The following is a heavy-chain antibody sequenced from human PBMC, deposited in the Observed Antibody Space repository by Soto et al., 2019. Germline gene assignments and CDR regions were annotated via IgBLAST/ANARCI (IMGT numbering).Heavy chain of an antibody. V-gene: IGHV3-15*01. CDR1: GFTFSNAW. J-gene: IGHJ4*02. Sequence: PGGSLRLSCAASGFTFSNAWMSWVRQAPGKGLEWVGRIKSKTDGGTTDYAAPVKGRFTISRDDSKNTLYLQMNSLKTEDTAVYYCTTREVWGPQTFDYWGQGTLVTVSS. CDR2: IKSKTDGGTT. D-gene: IGHD7-27*01. CDR3: TTREVWGPQTFDY.